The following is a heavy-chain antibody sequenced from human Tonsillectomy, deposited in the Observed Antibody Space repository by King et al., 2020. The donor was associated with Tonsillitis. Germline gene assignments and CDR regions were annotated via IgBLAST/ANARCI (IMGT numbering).Heavy chain of an antibody. D-gene: IGHD6-6*01. Sequence: VQLLESGGGLVQPGGSLRLSCAASGFTFSSYAMSWVRQAPGKWLEWVSGISDSGDSTYYAEFVKGRFTIARDNSKNTLFLQMSSLRAEDTAVYYCSRTSYSSSFDMDVWCQGTTVTVSS. J-gene: IGHJ6*02. CDR1: GFTFSSYA. CDR3: SRTSYSSSFDMDV. CDR2: ISDSGDST. V-gene: IGHV3-23*01.